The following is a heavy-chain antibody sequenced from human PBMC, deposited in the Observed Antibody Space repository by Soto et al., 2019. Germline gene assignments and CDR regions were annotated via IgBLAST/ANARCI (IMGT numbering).Heavy chain of an antibody. J-gene: IGHJ4*02. CDR3: AKGGHIDF. D-gene: IGHD3-16*01. CDR1: GFTFSIYA. CDR2: IGGGNDDT. Sequence: VQLLESGGGLVQPGGSLRLSCAASGFTFSIYAMSWVRQAPGKGLEWVSGIGGGNDDTYYADSVKGRFTISRDNSKTSLYLQMNSLRGEDTAVYYCAKGGHIDFCGQGTLVTVSS. V-gene: IGHV3-23*01.